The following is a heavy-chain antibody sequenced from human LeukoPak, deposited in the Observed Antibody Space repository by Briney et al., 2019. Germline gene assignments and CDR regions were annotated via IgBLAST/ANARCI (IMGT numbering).Heavy chain of an antibody. J-gene: IGHJ4*02. CDR2: ISSSSSTI. CDR1: GFTFSIYS. Sequence: GGSLTLSCTPSGFTFSIYSMNGVRQSTGKGLEGVTYISSSSSTIYYADSVKGRFTISRDNAKNSLYLQMNSLRAEDTAVYYCARTLSEQVVVAATGYCGQGTLVTVSS. CDR3: ARTLSEQVVVAATGY. V-gene: IGHV3-48*01. D-gene: IGHD2-15*01.